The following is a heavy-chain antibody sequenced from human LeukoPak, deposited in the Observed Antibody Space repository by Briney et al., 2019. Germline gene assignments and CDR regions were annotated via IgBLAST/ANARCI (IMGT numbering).Heavy chain of an antibody. CDR2: ISYDGSNK. D-gene: IGHD6-19*01. CDR3: ARAYSSGWFSPTLGY. J-gene: IGHJ4*02. Sequence: PGGSLRLSCAASGFTFSSYAMHWVRQAPGKGLEWVAVISYDGSNKYYADSVKGRFTISRDNSKNTLYLQMNSLRAEDTAVYYCARAYSSGWFSPTLGYWGQGTLVTVSS. CDR1: GFTFSSYA. V-gene: IGHV3-30-3*01.